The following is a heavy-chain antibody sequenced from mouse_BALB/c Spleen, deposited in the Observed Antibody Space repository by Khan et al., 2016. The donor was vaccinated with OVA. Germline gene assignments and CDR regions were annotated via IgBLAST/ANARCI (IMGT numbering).Heavy chain of an antibody. Sequence: VQLQESGTELVRPGASMKLSCKASGCTFTNYWINWVKQRPGQGLEWIGNIYPSDSYTNYNQKFKDKATLTVDESSSTAYMQLSSPTSEDSAVYYCSREVRLHYYAMDYWGQGTSVTVSS. D-gene: IGHD2-14*01. CDR3: SREVRLHYYAMDY. J-gene: IGHJ4*01. CDR1: GCTFTNYW. CDR2: IYPSDSYT. V-gene: IGHV1-69*02.